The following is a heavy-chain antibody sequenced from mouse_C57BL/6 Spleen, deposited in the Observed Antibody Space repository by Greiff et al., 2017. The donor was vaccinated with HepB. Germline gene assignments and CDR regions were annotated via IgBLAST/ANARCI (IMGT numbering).Heavy chain of an antibody. V-gene: IGHV5-6*01. Sequence: EVKLVESGGDLVKPGGSLKLSCAASGFTFSSYGMSWVRQTPDKRLEWVATISSGGSYTYYPDSVKGRFTISRDNAKNTLYLQMSSLKSEDTAMYYCARQGSGNYVAYAMDYWGQGTSVTVSS. CDR3: ARQGSGNYVAYAMDY. D-gene: IGHD2-1*01. CDR2: ISSGGSYT. CDR1: GFTFSSYG. J-gene: IGHJ4*01.